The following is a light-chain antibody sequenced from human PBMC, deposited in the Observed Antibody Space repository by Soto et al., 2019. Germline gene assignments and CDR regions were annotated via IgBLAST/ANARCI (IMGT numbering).Light chain of an antibody. Sequence: EIVLTQSPGTLSLSPGERATLSCRASQSISSSYLAWYQQKPGQAPSLLIYGASSRATDIPDRFSGSGSGTDFTLTISRLEPEDFAVYYCHQCDSSPWTFGQGTKVEIK. J-gene: IGKJ1*01. CDR3: HQCDSSPWT. CDR2: GAS. V-gene: IGKV3-20*01. CDR1: QSISSSY.